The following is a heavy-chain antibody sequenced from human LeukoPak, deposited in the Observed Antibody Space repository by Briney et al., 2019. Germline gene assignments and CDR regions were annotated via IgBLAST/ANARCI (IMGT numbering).Heavy chain of an antibody. CDR3: AKSDGYNYYYGMDV. CDR2: ISGSGTST. J-gene: IGHJ6*02. V-gene: IGHV3-23*01. Sequence: GGSLRLSCAASGFTFSTYDMNWVRQAPGKGLEWVSGISGSGTSTHYAGSVKGRFTISRDNAKNTLYLQMNSLRAEDTAVYYCAKSDGYNYYYGMDVWGQGTTVTVSS. CDR1: GFTFSTYD. D-gene: IGHD5-24*01.